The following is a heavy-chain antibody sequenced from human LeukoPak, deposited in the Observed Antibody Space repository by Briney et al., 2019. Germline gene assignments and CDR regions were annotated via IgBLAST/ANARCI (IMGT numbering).Heavy chain of an antibody. J-gene: IGHJ5*02. CDR2: IYNGANT. Sequence: SETLSLTCTVSGASVSSASYWTWIRQPPGKGVEWIAHIYNGANTNYNPSLKSRVTISVDTSRNQFSLRLNSVTAADTAVYYRARSRAFNSGAFDPWGQGSLVTVSS. CDR1: GASVSSASY. CDR3: ARSRAFNSGAFDP. D-gene: IGHD1-26*01. V-gene: IGHV4-61*01.